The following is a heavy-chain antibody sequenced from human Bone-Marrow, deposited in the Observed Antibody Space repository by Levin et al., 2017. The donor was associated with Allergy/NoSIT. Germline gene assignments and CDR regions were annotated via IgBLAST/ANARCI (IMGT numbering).Heavy chain of an antibody. D-gene: IGHD3-10*01. CDR3: ARRLGVRGYFDY. V-gene: IGHV3-30-3*01. CDR2: ISYDGSNK. J-gene: IGHJ4*02. CDR1: GFTFSSYN. Sequence: GGSLRLSCAASGFTFSSYNMHWVRQAPGKGLEWVAVISYDGSNKYYADSVKGRFTISRDNSKNTLYLQMNSLRDEDTAVYYCARRLGVRGYFDYWGQGTLVTVSS.